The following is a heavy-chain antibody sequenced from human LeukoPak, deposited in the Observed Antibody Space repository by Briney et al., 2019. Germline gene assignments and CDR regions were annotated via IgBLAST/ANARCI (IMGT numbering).Heavy chain of an antibody. J-gene: IGHJ4*02. CDR2: NHNSRSP. V-gene: IGHV4-39*01. Sequence: SDTLSLPCTVPSGPISGTNYYWAWIPQPPAKGLEWIGSNHNSRSPYQNPSLKSQLTISVDTSKNQFSLKVNSVTAADTAMYYCARHHWNDASFDYGGQGSLVTV. D-gene: IGHD1-1*01. CDR3: ARHHWNDASFDY. CDR1: SGPISGTNYY.